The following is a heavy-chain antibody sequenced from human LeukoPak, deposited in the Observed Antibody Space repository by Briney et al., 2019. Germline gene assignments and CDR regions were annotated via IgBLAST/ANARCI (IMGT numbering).Heavy chain of an antibody. CDR3: ARVFFQGNIAAAGRRAGAFDI. J-gene: IGHJ3*02. CDR1: GYTFTSYY. D-gene: IGHD6-13*01. V-gene: IGHV1-46*01. Sequence: ASVKVSCKASGYTFTSYYMHWVRQAPGQGLEWMGIINPSGGSTSYAQKFQGRVTMTRDTSTSTVYMELSSLRSEDTAVYYCARVFFQGNIAAAGRRAGAFDIWGQGTMVTVSS. CDR2: INPSGGST.